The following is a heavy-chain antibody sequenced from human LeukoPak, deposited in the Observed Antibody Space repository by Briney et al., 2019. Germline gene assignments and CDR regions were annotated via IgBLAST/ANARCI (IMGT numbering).Heavy chain of an antibody. CDR2: IYYSGST. Sequence: SETLSLTCTVSGGSISSNNYYWGWIRQPPGKGLEWIGSIYYSGSTYYNPSLKSRVTISVDTSKNQFSLKLSSVTAADTAVYYCARQAPGYSYGYVYWGQGTLVTVSS. D-gene: IGHD5-18*01. V-gene: IGHV4-39*01. J-gene: IGHJ4*02. CDR1: GGSISSNNYY. CDR3: ARQAPGYSYGYVY.